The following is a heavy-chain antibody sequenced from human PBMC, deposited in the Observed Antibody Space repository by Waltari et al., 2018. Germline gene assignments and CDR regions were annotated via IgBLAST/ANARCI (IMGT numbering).Heavy chain of an antibody. Sequence: QVQLQESGPGLVKPSETLSLTCTVSGGSISSYYWSWIRPPPGKGLEWIGYIYYSGSTNYNPSLKSRVTISVDTSKNQFSLKLSSVTAADTAVYYCARGGSSGWRDYYYYYYMDVWGKGTTVTVSS. V-gene: IGHV4-59*01. J-gene: IGHJ6*03. CDR3: ARGGSSGWRDYYYYYYMDV. D-gene: IGHD6-19*01. CDR1: GGSISSYY. CDR2: IYYSGST.